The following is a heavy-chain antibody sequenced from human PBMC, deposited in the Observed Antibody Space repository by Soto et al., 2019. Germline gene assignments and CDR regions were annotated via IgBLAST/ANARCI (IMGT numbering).Heavy chain of an antibody. CDR1: GGTFSSYA. CDR3: ALGGVKLLGSWFDP. Sequence: SVKVSCKASGGTFSSYAISWVRQAPGQGLEWMGGIIPIFGTANYAQKFQGRVTITADESKSTAYMELSSLRSEDTAVYYCALGGVKLLGSWFDPWGQGTLVTVSS. V-gene: IGHV1-69*13. D-gene: IGHD2-15*01. CDR2: IIPIFGTA. J-gene: IGHJ5*02.